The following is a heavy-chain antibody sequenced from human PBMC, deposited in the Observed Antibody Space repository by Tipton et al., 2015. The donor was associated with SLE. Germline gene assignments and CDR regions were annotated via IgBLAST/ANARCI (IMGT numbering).Heavy chain of an antibody. CDR2: IYYSGST. CDR3: ARDGEYSYGSFDY. CDR1: GGSISSSSYY. J-gene: IGHJ4*02. Sequence: LRLSCTVSGGSISSSSYYWGWIRQPPGKGLEWIGSIYYSGSTYYNPSLKSRVTISVDTSKNQFSLKLSPVTAADTAVYYCARDGEYSYGSFDYWGQGTLVTVSS. D-gene: IGHD5-18*01. V-gene: IGHV4-39*07.